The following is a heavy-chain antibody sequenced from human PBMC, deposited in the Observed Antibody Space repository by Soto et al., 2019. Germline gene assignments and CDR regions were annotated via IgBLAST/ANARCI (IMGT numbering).Heavy chain of an antibody. V-gene: IGHV1-69*13. CDR1: GGTFSSYA. CDR2: IIPIFGTA. D-gene: IGHD1-26*01. CDR3: ARAVITTTIPHRDYGMDV. J-gene: IGHJ6*02. Sequence: GASVKVSCKASGGTFSSYAISWVRQAPGQGLEWMGGIIPIFGTANYAQKFQGRVTITADESTSTADMELSSLRSEDTAVYYWARAVITTTIPHRDYGMDVWGQGTTVTVSS.